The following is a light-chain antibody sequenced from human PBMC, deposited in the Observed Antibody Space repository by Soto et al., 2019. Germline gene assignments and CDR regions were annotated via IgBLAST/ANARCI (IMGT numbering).Light chain of an antibody. J-gene: IGLJ1*01. CDR1: SSDIGAYNY. V-gene: IGLV2-14*03. CDR3: SSYTSATTYV. Sequence: QSALTQPASVSGSPGQSITISCTGTSSDIGAYNYDSWYQQHHPGEAPKLIIYDVSHRPPGVSNRFSGSKSGSTASLTISGLQTEDEADYYCSSYTSATTYVFGTGTKLTVL. CDR2: DVS.